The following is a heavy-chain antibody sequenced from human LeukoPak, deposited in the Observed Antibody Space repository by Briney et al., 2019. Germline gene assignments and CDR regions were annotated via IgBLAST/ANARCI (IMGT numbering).Heavy chain of an antibody. CDR1: GGSISSGDYY. CDR3: AREVRGVLWFGEFREYYFDY. D-gene: IGHD3-10*01. J-gene: IGHJ4*02. CDR2: IYYSGST. Sequence: SETLSLTCTVSGGSISSGDYYWSWIRQPPGKGLEWIGYIYYSGSTYYNPSLKSRVTISVDTSKIQFSLKLSSVTAADTAVYYCAREVRGVLWFGEFREYYFDYWGQGTLVTVSS. V-gene: IGHV4-30-4*08.